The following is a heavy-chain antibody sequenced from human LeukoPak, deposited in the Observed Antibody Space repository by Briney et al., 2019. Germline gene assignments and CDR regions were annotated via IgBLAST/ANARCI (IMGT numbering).Heavy chain of an antibody. CDR1: GGSISSGSYY. CDR2: IYYSGST. D-gene: IGHD3-16*02. J-gene: IGHJ4*02. V-gene: IGHV4-39*01. Sequence: PSETLSLTCTVSGGSISSGSYYWGWIRQPPGKGLEWIGSIYYSGSTYYNPSLKSRVTISVDTSKNQFSLKLSSVTAADTAVYYCARHSEYDYVWGSYRYAFDYWGQGTLVTVSS. CDR3: ARHSEYDYVWGSYRYAFDY.